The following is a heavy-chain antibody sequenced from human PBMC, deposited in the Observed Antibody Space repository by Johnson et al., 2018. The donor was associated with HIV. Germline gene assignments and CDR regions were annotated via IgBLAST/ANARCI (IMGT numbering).Heavy chain of an antibody. D-gene: IGHD6-19*01. CDR2: ISWNSGSI. CDR3: ARELVLYSSGWYAPDAFDI. V-gene: IGHV3-9*01. Sequence: VQLVESGGGLVQPGRSLRLSCAASGFTFDDYAMHWVRQAPGRGLEWVSGISWNSGSIGYADSVKGRFTISRDNAKHTLYLQMNSLRAEDTAVYYCARELVLYSSGWYAPDAFDIWGRGTLVTVSS. CDR1: GFTFDDYA. J-gene: IGHJ3*02.